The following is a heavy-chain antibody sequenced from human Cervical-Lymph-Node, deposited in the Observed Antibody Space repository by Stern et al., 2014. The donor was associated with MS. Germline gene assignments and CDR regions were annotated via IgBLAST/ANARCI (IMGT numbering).Heavy chain of an antibody. CDR1: GFTFSNYA. V-gene: IGHV3-23*04. Sequence: EVKLVESGGGLVQPGGSLRLSCAASGFTFSNYAMSWVRQAPGKGPEWISLISGSGGNTFYGDSVKGRFTISRDNSKNTLEMQMNSLRAEDSALYYCTKGFTVTGTGYGVDVWGQGTTVTVSS. D-gene: IGHD6-19*01. CDR2: ISGSGGNT. CDR3: TKGFTVTGTGYGVDV. J-gene: IGHJ6*02.